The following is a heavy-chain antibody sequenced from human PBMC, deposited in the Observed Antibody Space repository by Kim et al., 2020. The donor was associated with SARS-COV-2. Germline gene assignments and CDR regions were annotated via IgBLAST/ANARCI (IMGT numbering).Heavy chain of an antibody. CDR2: INAGNGNT. CDR3: AGPLTGGFTAVASGYYYYGMDV. CDR1: GYTFTSYA. D-gene: IGHD6-19*01. Sequence: ASVKVSCKASGYTFTSYAMHWVRQAPGQRLEWMGWINAGNGNTKYSQKFQGRVTITRDTSASTAYMELSSLRSEDTAVYYCAGPLTGGFTAVASGYYYYGMDVWGQGTTVTVSS. V-gene: IGHV1-3*01. J-gene: IGHJ6*02.